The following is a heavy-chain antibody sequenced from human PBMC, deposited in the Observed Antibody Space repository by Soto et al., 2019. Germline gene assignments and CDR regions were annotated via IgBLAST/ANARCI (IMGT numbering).Heavy chain of an antibody. J-gene: IGHJ5*02. Sequence: SETLSLTCSVSGGSIGSSSYYFGWIRQPPGKGLEWIGSLYYTGTTYYNSSLKSRVTISADKSQNQFSLRLSSVTAADTAVYYCGAYRNRTYCYDWFDPWGQGTLVTVSS. D-gene: IGHD3-16*02. V-gene: IGHV4-39*01. CDR2: LYYTGTT. CDR3: GAYRNRTYCYDWFDP. CDR1: GGSIGSSSYY.